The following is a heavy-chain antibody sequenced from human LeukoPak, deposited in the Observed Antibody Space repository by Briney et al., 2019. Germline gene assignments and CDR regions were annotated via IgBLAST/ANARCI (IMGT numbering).Heavy chain of an antibody. CDR1: GASISNYY. V-gene: IGHV4-4*07. Sequence: SETLSLTCTVSGASISNYYWTWIRQPAGEGLEWIGRIYSSGNTNYIPSLKSRVTISVDTSKNQFSLKLSSVTAADTAVYYCARRGSSSWYSYWVSHFDLWGRGTLVTVSS. J-gene: IGHJ2*01. CDR2: IYSSGNT. D-gene: IGHD6-13*01. CDR3: ARRGSSSWYSYWVSHFDL.